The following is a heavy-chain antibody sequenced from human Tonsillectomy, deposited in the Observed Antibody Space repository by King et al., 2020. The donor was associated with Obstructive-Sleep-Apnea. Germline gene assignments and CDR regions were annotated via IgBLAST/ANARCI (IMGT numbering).Heavy chain of an antibody. Sequence: VQLVESGGGLVQPGGSLRLSCAASGFPFSTYSMNWVRPAPGKGLEWGSYISSSGSTIYYSDSVKGRFTITRDNAKNSLYLQMNSLRAEDTAVYYCARAYGDYRMDVWGQGTTVTVSS. CDR2: ISSSGSTI. J-gene: IGHJ6*02. CDR3: ARAYGDYRMDV. D-gene: IGHD4-17*01. V-gene: IGHV3-48*04. CDR1: GFPFSTYS.